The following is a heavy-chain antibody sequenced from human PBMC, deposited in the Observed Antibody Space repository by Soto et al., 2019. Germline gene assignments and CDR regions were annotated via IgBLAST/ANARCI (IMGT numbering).Heavy chain of an antibody. Sequence: QVQLVESGGGVVQPGRSLRLSCAASGFTFSSYGMHWVRQAPGTGLEWVAVISYDGSNKYYADSVKGRFTISRDNSKNTLYLQMNSLRAEDTAVYYCAKDGGSYKVGYYGMDVWGQGTTVTVSS. J-gene: IGHJ6*02. CDR3: AKDGGSYKVGYYGMDV. D-gene: IGHD1-26*01. V-gene: IGHV3-30*18. CDR2: ISYDGSNK. CDR1: GFTFSSYG.